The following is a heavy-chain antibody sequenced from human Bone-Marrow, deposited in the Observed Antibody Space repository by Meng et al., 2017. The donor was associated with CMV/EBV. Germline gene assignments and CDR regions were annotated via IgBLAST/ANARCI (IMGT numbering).Heavy chain of an antibody. CDR1: GFTFSDYY. D-gene: IGHD2-15*01. CDR2: ISSSGSTI. Sequence: GESLKISCAASGFTFSDYYMSWIRQAPGKGLEWVSYISSSGSTIYYADSVKGRFTISRDNSKNTLYLQMNSLRAEDTAVYYCAKENKGYCSGGSCSGVDYWGQGTLVTVSS. V-gene: IGHV3-11*01. CDR3: AKENKGYCSGGSCSGVDY. J-gene: IGHJ4*02.